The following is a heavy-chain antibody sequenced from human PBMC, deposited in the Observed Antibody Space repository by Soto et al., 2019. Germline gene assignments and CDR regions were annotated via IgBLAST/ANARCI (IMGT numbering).Heavy chain of an antibody. CDR3: ARRGYCSGGSCYSSYYYYGMDV. J-gene: IGHJ6*02. V-gene: IGHV1-69*01. CDR1: GGTFSSYA. Sequence: QVQLVQSGAEVKKPGSSVKVSCKASGGTFSSYAISWVRQAPGQGLEWMGGIIPIFGTANYAQKFRGRVTITADESTSTAYMELSSLRSEDTAVYYCARRGYCSGGSCYSSYYYYGMDVWGQGTTVTVSS. CDR2: IIPIFGTA. D-gene: IGHD2-15*01.